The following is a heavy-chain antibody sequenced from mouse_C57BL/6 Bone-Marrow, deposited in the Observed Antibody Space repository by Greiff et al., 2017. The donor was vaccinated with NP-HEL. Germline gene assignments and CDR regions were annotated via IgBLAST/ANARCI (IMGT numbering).Heavy chain of an antibody. J-gene: IGHJ2*01. CDR2: IHPNSGST. D-gene: IGHD2-1*01. V-gene: IGHV1-64*01. CDR1: GYTFTSYW. Sequence: QVQLQQPGAELVKPGASVKLSCKASGYTFTSYWMHWVKQRPGQGLEWIGMIHPNSGSTNYNEKFKSKATLTVDKSSSTAYMQLSSLTSEDSAVYYCARAGGNYVYSFDYWGQGTTLTVSS. CDR3: ARAGGNYVYSFDY.